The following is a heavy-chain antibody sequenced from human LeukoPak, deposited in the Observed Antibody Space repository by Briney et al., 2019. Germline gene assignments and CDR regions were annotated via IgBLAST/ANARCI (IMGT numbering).Heavy chain of an antibody. CDR3: ARVTTRPIYYMDV. J-gene: IGHJ6*03. CDR2: IYYSGST. D-gene: IGHD4-11*01. CDR1: GGSISSGDYY. V-gene: IGHV4-30-4*08. Sequence: PSQTLSLTCTVSGGSISSGDYYWSWIRQPPGKGLEWIGYIYYSGSTYYNPSLKSRVTISVDTSKNQFSPKLSSVTAADTAVYYCARVTTRPIYYMDVWGKGTTVTVSS.